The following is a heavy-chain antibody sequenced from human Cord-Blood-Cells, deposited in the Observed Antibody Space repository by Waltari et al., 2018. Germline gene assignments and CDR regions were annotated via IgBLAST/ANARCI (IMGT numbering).Heavy chain of an antibody. J-gene: IGHJ5*02. V-gene: IGHV4-34*01. CDR3: ARGLERDIVVVPAAIKLDP. CDR1: GGSYSGYY. CDR2: NNHMGST. Sequence: QVQLQQWGAGLLKPSETLSLTCAVYGGSYSGYYWSWIRQPPGKGLEWIGENNHMGSTNYNPSLKSRVTIAVDTSKNQFSLKLSSVTAADTAVYYCARGLERDIVVVPAAIKLDPWGQGTLVTVSS. D-gene: IGHD2-2*01.